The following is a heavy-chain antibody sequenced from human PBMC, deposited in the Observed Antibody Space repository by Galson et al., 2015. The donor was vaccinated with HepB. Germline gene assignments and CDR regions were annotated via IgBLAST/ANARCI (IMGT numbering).Heavy chain of an antibody. CDR2: IWYDGTIK. CDR3: VKGVFGNGWDF. D-gene: IGHD6-19*01. CDR1: GFTFSDYN. V-gene: IGHV3-33*03. Sequence: SLRLSCAASGFTFSDYNMHWLRQSPGKGLEWVAVIWYDGTIKYYADSVKGRFTISRDDSKKELYLQMTSLRPEDTAIYYCVKGVFGNGWDFWGQGTLVTVSS. J-gene: IGHJ4*02.